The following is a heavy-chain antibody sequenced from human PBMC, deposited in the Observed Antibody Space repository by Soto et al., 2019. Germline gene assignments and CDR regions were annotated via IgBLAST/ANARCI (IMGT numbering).Heavy chain of an antibody. CDR2: IYYSGST. Sequence: QLQLQESGPGLVKPSETLSLTCTVSGGSISSSSYYWGWIRQPPGKGLEWIGSIYYSGSTYYNPSLKSRVTISVDTSKNQFSLKLSSVTAADTAVYYCASSIPASDYYYYGMDVWGQGTTVTVSS. CDR1: GGSISSSSYY. J-gene: IGHJ6*02. V-gene: IGHV4-39*01. CDR3: ASSIPASDYYYYGMDV. D-gene: IGHD2-2*02.